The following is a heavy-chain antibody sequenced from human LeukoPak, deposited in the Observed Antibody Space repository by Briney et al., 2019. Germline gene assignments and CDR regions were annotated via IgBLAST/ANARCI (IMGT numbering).Heavy chain of an antibody. CDR3: AGEYYYDSSGYSNWFDP. CDR1: GGTFSSYA. CDR2: INPNSGGT. J-gene: IGHJ5*02. V-gene: IGHV1-2*02. D-gene: IGHD3-22*01. Sequence: ASVKVSCKASGGTFSSYAISWVRQAPGQGLEWMGWINPNSGGTNYAQKFQGRVTMTRDTSISTAYMELSRLRSDDTAVYYCAGEYYYDSSGYSNWFDPWGQGTLVTVSS.